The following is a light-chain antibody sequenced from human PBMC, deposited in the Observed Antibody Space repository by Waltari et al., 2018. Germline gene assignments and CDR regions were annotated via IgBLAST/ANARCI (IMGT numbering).Light chain of an antibody. J-gene: IGLJ2*01. Sequence: QSALTQPPSASGTPGPRATSPRLGPTSTLGPGHRSHCHQHLPGTAPKLLIYGNNNRPSGVPDRFSGSKSGTSASLAITGLQADDEADYFCQSFDNMLSGGVVFGGGTKLAVL. CDR3: QSFDNMLSGGVV. V-gene: IGLV1-40*01. CDR1: TSTLGPGHR. CDR2: GNN.